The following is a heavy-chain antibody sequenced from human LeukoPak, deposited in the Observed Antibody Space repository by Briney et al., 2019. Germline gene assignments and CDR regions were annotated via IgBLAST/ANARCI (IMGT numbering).Heavy chain of an antibody. V-gene: IGHV3-21*01. D-gene: IGHD3-9*01. J-gene: IGHJ6*03. CDR1: GFTFSGYS. CDR3: ARVLTGYSYYYYYYMDV. CDR2: ITTTSSYI. Sequence: GGSLRLSWVASGFTFSGYSMNWVRQAPGRGLEGVSLITTTSSYIYYADSVKGRFTISRDNAKNSLYLQMNSLRAEDTAVYYCARVLTGYSYYYYYYMDVWGKGTTVTVSS.